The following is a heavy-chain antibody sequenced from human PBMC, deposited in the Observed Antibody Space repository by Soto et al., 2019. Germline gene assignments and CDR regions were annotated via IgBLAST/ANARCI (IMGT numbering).Heavy chain of an antibody. V-gene: IGHV4-30-2*01. CDR1: GGSISSGGYS. J-gene: IGHJ4*02. Sequence: QLQLQESGSGLVKPSQTLSLTCAVSGGSISSGGYSWSWIRQPPGKGLEWIGYIYHSGSTYYNPYLQRRVTISVDRPKTQCSLKLSSVTAADTAVYYCAAGGGLPRYYWGQGTLVTVSS. CDR3: AAGGGLPRYY. CDR2: IYHSGST. D-gene: IGHD5-12*01.